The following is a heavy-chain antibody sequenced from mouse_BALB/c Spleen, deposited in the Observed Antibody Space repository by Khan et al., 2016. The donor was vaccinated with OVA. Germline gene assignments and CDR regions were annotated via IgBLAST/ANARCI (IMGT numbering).Heavy chain of an antibody. V-gene: IGHV5-6*01. J-gene: IGHJ3*01. Sequence: EVQRVESGGDLVKPGGSLTLSCEASGFTFSSYGMSWVRQTPDKRLEWVANINNSGSYTYYPDSVKGRLTISRDNAKNNLYLQMSSLKSEDTAMYYFARQRCTSPAAWCAHWGPGTLVTVSA. CDR3: ARQRCTSPAAWCAH. CDR2: INNSGSYT. CDR1: GFTFSSYG.